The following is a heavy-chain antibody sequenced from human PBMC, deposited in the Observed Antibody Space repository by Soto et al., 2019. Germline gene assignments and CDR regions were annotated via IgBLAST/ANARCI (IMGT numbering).Heavy chain of an antibody. CDR2: INHSGST. Sequence: SETLSLTCVVYGGSISGYYWSWIRQLPGEGLEWVGEINHSGSTNYNPSLKSRVSISVDTSKNQFSLRLSSVTAADTAVFYCARRYYYYMDVWGKGTTVTVSS. V-gene: IGHV4-34*01. CDR3: ARRYYYYMDV. J-gene: IGHJ6*03. CDR1: GGSISGYY.